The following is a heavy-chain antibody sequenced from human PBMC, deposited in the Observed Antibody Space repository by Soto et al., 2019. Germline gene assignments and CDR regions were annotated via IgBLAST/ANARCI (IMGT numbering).Heavy chain of an antibody. J-gene: IGHJ1*01. V-gene: IGHV3-30*03. D-gene: IGHD3-16*01. CDR2: TSYDGSDK. Sequence: VQLVESGGGLVKPGGSLRLSCAASGITLSNAWMTWVRQAPGKGLEWVALTSYDGSDKYYGDSVRGRFTISRDNSRNTVDLQMDSLRLEDTALYYCARWGTTGGLDVWGQGTLVSVSS. CDR1: GITLSNAW. CDR3: ARWGTTGGLDV.